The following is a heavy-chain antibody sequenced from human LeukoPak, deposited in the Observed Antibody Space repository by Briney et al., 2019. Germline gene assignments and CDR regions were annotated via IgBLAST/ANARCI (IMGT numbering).Heavy chain of an antibody. J-gene: IGHJ4*02. V-gene: IGHV4-39*07. Sequence: ASETLSLTCTVSGGSISSSSYSWTWIRQSPGKGLEWIGEINHSGSTTYNPSLKSRFTMSVDASKNQFSLRLSSVTAADTAVYYCARLGLYTSSWHRYYYFDYWGQGTLVTVSS. D-gene: IGHD6-13*01. CDR1: GGSISSSSYS. CDR2: INHSGST. CDR3: ARLGLYTSSWHRYYYFDY.